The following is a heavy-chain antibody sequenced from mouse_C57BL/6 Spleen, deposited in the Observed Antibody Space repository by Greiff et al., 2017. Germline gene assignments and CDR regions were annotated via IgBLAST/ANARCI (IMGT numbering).Heavy chain of an antibody. J-gene: IGHJ4*01. CDR1: GYTFTAYP. Sequence: QVQLKESGAELVKPGASVKLSCKASGYTFTAYPIHWVKQRSGQGLEWIGCFYPDSGSIKYNEKFKDKATLTVDKSSSTVYLELSGLTSEDSAVYFGAGHERGCTMVTTWAMDYWGQGTSVTVSS. CDR2: FYPDSGSI. V-gene: IGHV1-62-2*01. D-gene: IGHD2-2*01. CDR3: AGHERGCTMVTTWAMDY.